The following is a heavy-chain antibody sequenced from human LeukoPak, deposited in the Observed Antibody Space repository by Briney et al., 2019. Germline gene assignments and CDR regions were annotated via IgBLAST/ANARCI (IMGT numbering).Heavy chain of an antibody. CDR1: GFTFSSYG. CDR3: ASNAGVAAAFNWFDP. CDR2: IWYDGSNK. D-gene: IGHD6-13*01. J-gene: IGHJ5*02. V-gene: IGHV3-33*01. Sequence: PGGSLRLSCAASGFTFSSYGMHWVRQAPGKGLEWVAVIWYDGSNKYYADSVKGRFTISRDNSKNTLCLQMNSLRAEDTAVYYCASNAGVAAAFNWFDPWGQGTLVTVSS.